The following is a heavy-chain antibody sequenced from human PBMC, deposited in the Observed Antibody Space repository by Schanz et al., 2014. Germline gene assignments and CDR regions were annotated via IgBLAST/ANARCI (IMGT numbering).Heavy chain of an antibody. Sequence: QVQLVQSEAEVKKPGSSVKVSCKASGGTFSSYTISWVRQAPGQGLEWMGRIIPILGIANYAQNFQGRVTSTAYKATSTAYMELTSLRSEDTAVYYCAGTYCSSTSCYTGYYYMDVWGKGTTVTVSS. J-gene: IGHJ6*03. V-gene: IGHV1-69*02. D-gene: IGHD2-2*02. CDR1: GGTFSSYT. CDR3: AGTYCSSTSCYTGYYYMDV. CDR2: IIPILGIA.